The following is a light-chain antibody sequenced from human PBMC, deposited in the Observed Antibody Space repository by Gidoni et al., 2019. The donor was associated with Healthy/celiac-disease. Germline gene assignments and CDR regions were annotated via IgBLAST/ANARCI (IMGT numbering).Light chain of an antibody. CDR3: SSYTSSSTVV. Sequence: QSALTQPASVSGSPGQSLTISCTGTSSDVGGYNYVSWYQQHPGKGPKLMIYEVSNRPSGVSNRFSGSKSGNTASLTISGLQAEDEADYYCSSYTSSSTVVFGGGTKLTVL. V-gene: IGLV2-14*01. CDR1: SSDVGGYNY. CDR2: EVS. J-gene: IGLJ2*01.